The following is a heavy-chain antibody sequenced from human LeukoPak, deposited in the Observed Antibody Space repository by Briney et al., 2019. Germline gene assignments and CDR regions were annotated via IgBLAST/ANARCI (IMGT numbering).Heavy chain of an antibody. Sequence: PAGSLRLSCAASGFTFSSYAMSWVRQAPGKGLEWVSAISGSGGNTYYADSVKGRFTISRDNSKNTLYLQMNSLRAEDAAVYYCAKGSNYGDTNYYYYYYMDVWGKGTTVTVFS. CDR2: ISGSGGNT. CDR1: GFTFSSYA. V-gene: IGHV3-23*01. D-gene: IGHD4-17*01. J-gene: IGHJ6*03. CDR3: AKGSNYGDTNYYYYYYMDV.